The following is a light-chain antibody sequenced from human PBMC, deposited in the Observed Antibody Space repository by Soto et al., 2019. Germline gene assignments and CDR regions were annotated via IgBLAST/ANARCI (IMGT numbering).Light chain of an antibody. CDR3: QQLNSYPFT. V-gene: IGKV3-11*01. J-gene: IGKJ4*01. CDR1: QSVSGY. Sequence: EIVLTQSPATLSLSPGERATLSCRASQSVSGYLAWYQKKPGQAPWLLIYDASNRATGIPARFSGSGSGTDFTLTISSLEPEDFATYYCQQLNSYPFTFGGGTKVDIK. CDR2: DAS.